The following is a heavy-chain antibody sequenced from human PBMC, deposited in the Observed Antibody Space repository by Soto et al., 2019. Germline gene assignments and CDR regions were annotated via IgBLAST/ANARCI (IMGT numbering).Heavy chain of an antibody. Sequence: GGSLRLSCAASGFTFSSYAMHWVRQAPGKGLEWVAVISYDGSNKYYADSVKGRFTISRDNSKNTLYLQMNSLRAEDTAVYYCARDLGHSYGYWPWKKKLDAFDIWGQGTMVTVSS. CDR2: ISYDGSNK. D-gene: IGHD5-18*01. V-gene: IGHV3-30-3*01. CDR1: GFTFSSYA. J-gene: IGHJ3*02. CDR3: ARDLGHSYGYWPWKKKLDAFDI.